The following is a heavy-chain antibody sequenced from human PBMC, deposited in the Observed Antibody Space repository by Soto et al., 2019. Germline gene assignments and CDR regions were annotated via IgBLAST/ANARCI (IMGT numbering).Heavy chain of an antibody. CDR3: AINYYDSSGPIGAFDI. J-gene: IGHJ3*02. CDR2: IYPGDSDT. D-gene: IGHD3-22*01. Sequence: GESLKISCKGSGYSFTSYWIGWVRQMPGKGLEWMGIIYPGDSDTRYSPSFQGQVTISAGKSISTAYLQWSSLKASDTAMYYCAINYYDSSGPIGAFDIWGQGTMVTLSS. V-gene: IGHV5-51*01. CDR1: GYSFTSYW.